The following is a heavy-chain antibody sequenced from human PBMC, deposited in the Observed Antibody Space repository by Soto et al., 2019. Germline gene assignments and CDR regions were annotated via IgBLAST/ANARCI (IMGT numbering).Heavy chain of an antibody. CDR2: IYYSGST. J-gene: IGHJ4*02. CDR3: ATIKLGSNRLDY. D-gene: IGHD3-10*01. V-gene: IGHV4-30-4*01. Sequence: QVQLQESGPGLVKPSQTLSLTCTVSGGSISSGDYYWSWIRQPPGKGLEWIGYIYYSGSTYYNPSLTSRVTTSVDTSKNHFSLELSSVTAAGTAVYYCATIKLGSNRLDYWGQGTLVTVSS. CDR1: GGSISSGDYY.